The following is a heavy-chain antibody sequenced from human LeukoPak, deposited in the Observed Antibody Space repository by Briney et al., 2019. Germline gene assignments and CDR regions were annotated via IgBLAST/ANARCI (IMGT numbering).Heavy chain of an antibody. CDR1: GGSISSYY. Sequence: SETLSLTCTVSGGSISSYYWSWIRQPPGKGLEWIGYIYYSGSTNYNPSLKSRVTISVDTSKNQFSLKLSSVTAADTAVYYCARHYSPIDYWGQGTLVTVSS. V-gene: IGHV4-59*01. J-gene: IGHJ4*02. CDR2: IYYSGST. D-gene: IGHD4-11*01. CDR3: ARHYSPIDY.